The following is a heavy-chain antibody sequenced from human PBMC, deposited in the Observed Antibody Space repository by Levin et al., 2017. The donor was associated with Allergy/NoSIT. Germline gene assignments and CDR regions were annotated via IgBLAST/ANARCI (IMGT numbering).Heavy chain of an antibody. CDR2: ISYDGSNK. V-gene: IGHV3-30*18. J-gene: IGHJ4*02. D-gene: IGHD3-3*01. CDR1: GFTFSSYG. Sequence: GGSLRLSCAASGFTFSSYGMHWVRQAPGKGLEWVAVISYDGSNKYYADSVKGRLTISRDNSKNTLYLQMNSLRAEDTAVYYCAKVLLYAFVSGYSVWGQGTLVTVSS. CDR3: AKVLLYAFVSGYSV.